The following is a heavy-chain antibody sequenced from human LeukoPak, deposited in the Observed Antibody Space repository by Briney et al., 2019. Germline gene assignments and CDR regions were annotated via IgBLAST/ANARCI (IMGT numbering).Heavy chain of an antibody. Sequence: GGSLRLSCAASGFTVSSNYMSWVRQAPGKGLEWVSVIYSGGSTYYADSVKGRFTISRDNSKNTLYLQMNSLRAEDTAVYYCASGTWRAAFDIWGQGTMVTVSS. CDR2: IYSGGST. D-gene: IGHD5-12*01. J-gene: IGHJ3*02. V-gene: IGHV3-53*01. CDR3: ASGTWRAAFDI. CDR1: GFTVSSNY.